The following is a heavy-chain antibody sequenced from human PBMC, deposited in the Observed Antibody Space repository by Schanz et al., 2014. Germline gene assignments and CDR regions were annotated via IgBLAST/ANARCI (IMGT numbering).Heavy chain of an antibody. CDR1: GGSISTYY. D-gene: IGHD1-26*01. V-gene: IGHV4-59*08. Sequence: QVQLQESGPGVVKPSETLSLTCTVSGGSISTYYWSWIRQSPGKGLEWIGYIYYTGTTNYNPSLRGRVTISSDPPKNQSPRRLIAGPAADTAVYYCARLGSPHCATSDCHHDWFGPWGQGTLVTVSS. J-gene: IGHJ5*02. CDR3: ARLGSPHCATSDCHHDWFGP. CDR2: IYYTGTT.